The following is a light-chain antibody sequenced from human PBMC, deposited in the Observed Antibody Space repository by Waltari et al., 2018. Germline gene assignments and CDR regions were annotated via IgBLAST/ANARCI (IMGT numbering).Light chain of an antibody. J-gene: IGKJ5*01. Sequence: EIVLTQSPGTLSLSPGERATLSCRASPCVGIFLAWYQQNPGQAPRLLIYDASNRATGIPARFSGSGSGTDFTLTISSLEPEDFAVYYCQQRSNWPRITFGQGTRLEI. CDR3: QQRSNWPRIT. CDR1: PCVGIF. CDR2: DAS. V-gene: IGKV3-11*01.